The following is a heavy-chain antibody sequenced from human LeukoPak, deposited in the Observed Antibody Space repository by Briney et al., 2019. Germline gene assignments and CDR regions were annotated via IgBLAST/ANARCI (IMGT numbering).Heavy chain of an antibody. CDR1: GFTFSSYW. CDR2: IKQDGSEK. J-gene: IGHJ4*02. D-gene: IGHD3-22*01. Sequence: GGSLRLSCAASGFTFSSYWMSWVRQAPGKGLEWVANIKQDGSEKYYVDSVKGRFTISRDNAKNSLYLQMNSLRAEDTAVYYCARVRYYYDSSGYYVFDYWGQGTLVTVSS. CDR3: ARVRYYYDSSGYYVFDY. V-gene: IGHV3-7*01.